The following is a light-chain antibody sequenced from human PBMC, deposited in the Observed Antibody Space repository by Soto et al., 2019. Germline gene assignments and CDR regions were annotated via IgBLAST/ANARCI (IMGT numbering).Light chain of an antibody. Sequence: DIQMPQSPSTLSASVGDRVTITCRASQSISSWLAWYQQKPGKAPKLLIYDASSLESGVPSRFSGSGSGTDFTLTISSLQPDDFATYYCQQYSDSSGAFGQGTKVDIK. V-gene: IGKV1-5*01. CDR2: DAS. J-gene: IGKJ1*01. CDR3: QQYSDSSGA. CDR1: QSISSW.